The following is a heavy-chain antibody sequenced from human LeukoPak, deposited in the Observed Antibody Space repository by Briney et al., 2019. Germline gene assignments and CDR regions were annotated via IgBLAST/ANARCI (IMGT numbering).Heavy chain of an antibody. Sequence: GGSLRLSCAASGFTFSSYSMNWVRQAPGKGLEWVSSISSSSSYIYYADSVKGRFTISRDNAKNSLYLQMNSLRAEDTAAYYCASTYSSGWYEIDYWGQGTLVTVSS. CDR2: ISSSSSYI. D-gene: IGHD6-19*01. J-gene: IGHJ4*02. V-gene: IGHV3-21*01. CDR3: ASTYSSGWYEIDY. CDR1: GFTFSSYS.